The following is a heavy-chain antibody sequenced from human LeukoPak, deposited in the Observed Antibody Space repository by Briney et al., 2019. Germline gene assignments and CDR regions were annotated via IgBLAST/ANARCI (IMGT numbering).Heavy chain of an antibody. Sequence: GSLRLSCAASGFTFSDYWMTWVRQPPGKGLEWIGSIYYSGSTYYNPSLKSRVTISVDTSKNQFSLKLSSVTAADTAVYYCATHSVRGYGMDVWGQGTTVTVSS. D-gene: IGHD3-10*01. J-gene: IGHJ6*02. CDR3: ATHSVRGYGMDV. CDR2: IYYSGST. V-gene: IGHV4-39*01. CDR1: GFTFSDYW.